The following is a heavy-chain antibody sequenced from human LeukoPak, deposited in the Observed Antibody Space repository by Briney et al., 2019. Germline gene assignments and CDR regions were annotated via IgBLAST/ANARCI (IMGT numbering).Heavy chain of an antibody. Sequence: PSETLSLTCTVSGGSISSSSYYWGWIRQPPGKGLEWIGSIYYSGSTYYNPSLKSRVTISVDTSKNQFSLKLSSVTAADTAVYYCARGGLWFGELPHPYYYYGMDVWGQGTTVTVSS. J-gene: IGHJ6*02. D-gene: IGHD3-10*01. V-gene: IGHV4-39*01. CDR1: GGSISSSSYY. CDR3: ARGGLWFGELPHPYYYYGMDV. CDR2: IYYSGST.